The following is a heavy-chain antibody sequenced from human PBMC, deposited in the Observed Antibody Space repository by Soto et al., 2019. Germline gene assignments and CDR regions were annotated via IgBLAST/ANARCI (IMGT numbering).Heavy chain of an antibody. CDR3: AGREDYYDSSDNWFDP. CDR1: GGTFSSYA. CDR2: IIPIFGTA. J-gene: IGHJ5*02. V-gene: IGHV1-69*06. D-gene: IGHD3-22*01. Sequence: PVKVSCRASGGTFSSYAISWVRQAPGQGLEWVGGIIPIFGTANYAQKFQGRVTITADKSTSTAYMELSSLRSEDTAVYYCAGREDYYDSSDNWFDPWGQGTLVTVSA.